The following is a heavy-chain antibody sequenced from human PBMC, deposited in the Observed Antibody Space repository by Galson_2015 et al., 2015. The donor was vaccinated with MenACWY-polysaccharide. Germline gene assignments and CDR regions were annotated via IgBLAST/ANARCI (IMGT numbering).Heavy chain of an antibody. CDR1: GFRFSHSG. D-gene: IGHD3-16*01. CDR3: AREGSMIVFHASDT. V-gene: IGHV3-33*01. J-gene: IGHJ3*02. CDR2: IKYDGSKI. Sequence: SLRLSCAASGFRFSHSGMHWVRQAPGKGLEWVAVIKYDGSKIVYADSVKGRFTISRDNSKNTLFLEMNSLGAEDTAVYYCAREGSMIVFHASDTCGQGTMVAVSS.